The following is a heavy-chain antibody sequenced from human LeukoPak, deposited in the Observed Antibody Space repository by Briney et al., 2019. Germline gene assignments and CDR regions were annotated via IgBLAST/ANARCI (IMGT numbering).Heavy chain of an antibody. J-gene: IGHJ5*02. V-gene: IGHV1-8*01. D-gene: IGHD2-2*01. CDR1: GYTFTSYD. CDR3: ARQCSSTSCYFEFDP. Sequence: ASVKVSCKASGYTFTSYDINWVRQATGQGLEWMGWMNPNSGNTGYAQKFQGRVTMTRNTSISTAYMELSSLRSEDTAVYYCARQCSSTSCYFEFDPWGQGTLVTVSS. CDR2: MNPNSGNT.